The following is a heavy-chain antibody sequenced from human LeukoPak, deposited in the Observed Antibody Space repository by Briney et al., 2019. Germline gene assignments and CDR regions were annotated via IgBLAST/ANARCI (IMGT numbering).Heavy chain of an antibody. J-gene: IGHJ6*03. V-gene: IGHV1-69*05. Sequence: ASVKVSCKASGGTFTSYAISWVRQAPGQGLEWMGGIIPIFGTANYAQKFQGRVTITTDESTSTAYMELSSLRSEDTAVYYCASVGGDQKRPSTVTAYYYYYMGVWGKGTTVTVSS. CDR1: GGTFTSYA. CDR2: IIPIFGTA. CDR3: ASVGGDQKRPSTVTAYYYYYMGV. D-gene: IGHD4-11*01.